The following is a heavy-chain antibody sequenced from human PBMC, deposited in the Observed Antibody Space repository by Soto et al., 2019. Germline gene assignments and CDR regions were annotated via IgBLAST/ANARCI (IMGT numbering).Heavy chain of an antibody. J-gene: IGHJ4*02. V-gene: IGHV3-23*01. Sequence: WGSLRVSSASSGFTFSSSAMAEVRQAPGKGLDSVSAITSSGGGTYYADSVKGRFAISRDNSKNTLYLQMDSLRAGDTAVYYCAKSTGCSGGICNWGQGTKVTVSS. CDR3: AKSTGCSGGICN. CDR1: GFTFSSSA. D-gene: IGHD2-15*01. CDR2: ITSSGGGT.